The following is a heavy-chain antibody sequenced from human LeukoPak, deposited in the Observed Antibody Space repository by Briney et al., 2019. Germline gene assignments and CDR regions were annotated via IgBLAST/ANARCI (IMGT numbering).Heavy chain of an antibody. V-gene: IGHV4-4*02. CDR1: GGSIGSTNW. D-gene: IGHD1-26*01. Sequence: SETLSLTCGVSGGSIGSTNWWSCVRQPPGQGLEWLGEISLSGLTNYNPSLKSRVTMSLDKSKNHLSLNLTSVTAADTAVYYCSRESGAFSPFGYWGQGTLVTVSS. J-gene: IGHJ4*02. CDR3: SRESGAFSPFGY. CDR2: ISLSGLT.